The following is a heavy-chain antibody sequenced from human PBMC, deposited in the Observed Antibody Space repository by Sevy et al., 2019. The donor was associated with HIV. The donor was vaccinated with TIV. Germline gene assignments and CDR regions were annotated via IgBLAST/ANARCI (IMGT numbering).Heavy chain of an antibody. CDR2: IRQDGSEK. D-gene: IGHD2-2*01. CDR3: VRDQAYCSSPRGCWYYYMDV. Sequence: GGSLRLSCVASGVTLRNYWMSWVRQAPGKGLEWVANIRQDGSEKNYVDSVKGRFTISRDNAKNSLYLQMNSLRVEDTAVYYCVRDQAYCSSPRGCWYYYMDVWGKGTTVTVSS. V-gene: IGHV3-7*01. J-gene: IGHJ6*03. CDR1: GVTLRNYW.